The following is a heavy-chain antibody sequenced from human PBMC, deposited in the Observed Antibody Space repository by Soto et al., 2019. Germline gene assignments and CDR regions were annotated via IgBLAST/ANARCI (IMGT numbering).Heavy chain of an antibody. V-gene: IGHV3-23*01. Sequence: EVQLLESGGGLVQPGGSLRLSCAASGFTFSSYAMSWVRQAPGKGLEWVSAISGSGGSTYYADSVKGRFTISRDNSKNTLYLQMNSLRAEDTAVYYCAKTMGYCSGGSCHSPYYYGMDVWGQGTTVTVSS. D-gene: IGHD2-15*01. J-gene: IGHJ6*02. CDR1: GFTFSSYA. CDR3: AKTMGYCSGGSCHSPYYYGMDV. CDR2: ISGSGGST.